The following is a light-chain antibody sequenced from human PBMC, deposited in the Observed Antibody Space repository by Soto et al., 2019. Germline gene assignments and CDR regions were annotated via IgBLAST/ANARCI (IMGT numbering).Light chain of an antibody. CDR2: EGS. CDR1: SSDFGIYDL. J-gene: IGLJ2*01. CDR3: CSYAGNRTFV. V-gene: IGLV2-23*03. Sequence: QSALTQPASVSGSPGQSITISCTATSSDFGIYDLVSWYQQHPGKAPKVIIFEGSKRPSGVSNRFSGSTSGNTASLTISGLQAEDEAYYHCCSYAGNRTFVFGGGTKLTVL.